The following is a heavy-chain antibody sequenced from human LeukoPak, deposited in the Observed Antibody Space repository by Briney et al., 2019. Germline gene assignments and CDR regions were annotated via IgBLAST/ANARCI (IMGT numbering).Heavy chain of an antibody. CDR1: GGTFSSCA. Sequence: SVKVSCKASGGTFSSCAISWVRQAPGQGLEWMGRIIPIFGIANYAQKFQGRVTITADKSTSTAYMELSSLRSEDTAVYYCAREGLRSFKWFDPWGQGTLVTVSS. CDR3: AREGLRSFKWFDP. D-gene: IGHD4-17*01. V-gene: IGHV1-69*04. CDR2: IIPIFGIA. J-gene: IGHJ5*02.